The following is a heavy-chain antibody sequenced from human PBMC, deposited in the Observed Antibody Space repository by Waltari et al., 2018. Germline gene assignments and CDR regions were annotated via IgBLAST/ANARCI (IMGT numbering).Heavy chain of an antibody. Sequence: QVQLQESGPGLVKPSQTLSLTCTVSGGSITSNNYCWSWIRQPAGKGLEWIGRIYTRGSNNYNPSLKSRVTMSLDTSKNQFSLKLSSVTAADTAVYYCARLKYTSSWSTFDFWGQGTLVTVSS. CDR2: IYTRGSN. J-gene: IGHJ4*02. CDR1: GGSITSNNYC. D-gene: IGHD6-13*01. CDR3: ARLKYTSSWSTFDF. V-gene: IGHV4-61*02.